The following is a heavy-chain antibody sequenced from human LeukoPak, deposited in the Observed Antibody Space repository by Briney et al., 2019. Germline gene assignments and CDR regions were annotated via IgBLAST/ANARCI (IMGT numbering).Heavy chain of an antibody. J-gene: IGHJ4*02. Sequence: QTGGSLRLSCAASGFTFSSYAMHWVRQAPGKGLEWVAVISYDGSNKYYADSVKGRFTISRDNSKNTLYLQMNSLRAEDTALYYCAKDLAGVHYYGSGSSSGPGDYWGQGTLVTVSS. V-gene: IGHV3-30-3*01. CDR3: AKDLAGVHYYGSGSSSGPGDY. D-gene: IGHD3-10*01. CDR2: ISYDGSNK. CDR1: GFTFSSYA.